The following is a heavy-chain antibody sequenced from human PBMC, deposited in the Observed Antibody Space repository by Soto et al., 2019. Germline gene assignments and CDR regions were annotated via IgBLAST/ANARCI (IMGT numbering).Heavy chain of an antibody. CDR2: IKSKTDGGTT. Sequence: PGGSLRLSCAASGFTFSNAWMSWVRQAPGKGLEWVGRIKSKTDGGTTDYAAPVKGRFTISRDDSKNTLYLQMNSLKTEDTAVYYCTTGGGYCSSTSCYYLYYYYYYMDVWGKGTTVTVS. CDR3: TTGGGYCSSTSCYYLYYYYYYMDV. V-gene: IGHV3-15*01. D-gene: IGHD2-2*01. CDR1: GFTFSNAW. J-gene: IGHJ6*03.